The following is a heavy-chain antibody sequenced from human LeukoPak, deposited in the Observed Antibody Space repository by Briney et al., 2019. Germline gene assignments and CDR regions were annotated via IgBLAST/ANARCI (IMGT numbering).Heavy chain of an antibody. Sequence: GGSLRLSCGASGFTFSNYWMSWVRQAPGKGPEWVANIKKDGSEKYYVDSVRGRFTISRDNAKNSLFLLMNSLRGEDTAVYYCARGGQLWGRFDYWGQGTLVTVSS. CDR1: GFTFSNYW. CDR3: ARGGQLWGRFDY. J-gene: IGHJ4*02. V-gene: IGHV3-7*01. D-gene: IGHD5-18*01. CDR2: IKKDGSEK.